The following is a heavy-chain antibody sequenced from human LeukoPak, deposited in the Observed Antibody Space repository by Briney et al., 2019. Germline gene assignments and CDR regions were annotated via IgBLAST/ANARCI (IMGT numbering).Heavy chain of an antibody. CDR3: ATLYGDSRDY. Sequence: PGGSLRLSCAASGFTFSKYGMHWVRQAPGKGLEWVAVLSYDESYKNYADSVKGRFTISRDNSKNTLYLQMNSLRAEDTAVYYCATLYGDSRDYWGQGTLVTVSS. CDR2: LSYDESYK. J-gene: IGHJ4*02. V-gene: IGHV3-30*03. D-gene: IGHD4-17*01. CDR1: GFTFSKYG.